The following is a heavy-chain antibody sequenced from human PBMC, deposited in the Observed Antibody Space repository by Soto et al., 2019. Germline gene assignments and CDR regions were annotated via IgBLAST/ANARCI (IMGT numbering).Heavy chain of an antibody. CDR3: ARGRAYYDFWSGSKNWFDP. Sequence: GASVKVSCKASGGTFSSYTISWVRQAPGQGLEWMGRIIPILGIANYAQKFQGRVTITADKSTSTAYMELSSLRSEDTAVYYCARGRAYYDFWSGSKNWFDPWGQGTLVTVSS. V-gene: IGHV1-69*02. J-gene: IGHJ5*02. CDR1: GGTFSSYT. D-gene: IGHD3-3*01. CDR2: IIPILGIA.